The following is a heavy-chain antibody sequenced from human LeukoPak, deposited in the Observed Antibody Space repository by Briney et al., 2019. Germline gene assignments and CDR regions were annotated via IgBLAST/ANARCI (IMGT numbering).Heavy chain of an antibody. J-gene: IGHJ4*02. Sequence: ASVKVSCKASGGTFSSYAISWVRQAPGQGLEWMGWISTYNGFTNYAQKLQGRVTMTTDTSTSTAYMELRSLRSDDTAVYYCAREGDYGGNFYYFDYWGQGTLVTVSS. V-gene: IGHV1-18*01. CDR2: ISTYNGFT. CDR1: GGTFSSYA. D-gene: IGHD4-23*01. CDR3: AREGDYGGNFYYFDY.